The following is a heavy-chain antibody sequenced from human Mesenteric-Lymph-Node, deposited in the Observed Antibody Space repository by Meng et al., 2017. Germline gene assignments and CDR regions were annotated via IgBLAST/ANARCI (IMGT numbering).Heavy chain of an antibody. Sequence: QVQLGPSGGEVKKPGASVNVSCKASGYTFTSYGISWVRQAPGQGLEWMGGIIPIFGTANYAQKFQGRVTITTDESTSTAYMELSSLRSEDTAVYYCASKVRGDFDYWGQGTLVTVSS. CDR2: IIPIFGTA. D-gene: IGHD3-10*01. V-gene: IGHV1-69*05. J-gene: IGHJ4*02. CDR1: GYTFTSYG. CDR3: ASKVRGDFDY.